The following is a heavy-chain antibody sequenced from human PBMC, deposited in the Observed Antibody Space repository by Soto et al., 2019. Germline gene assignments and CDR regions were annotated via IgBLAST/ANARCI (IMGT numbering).Heavy chain of an antibody. D-gene: IGHD3-16*01. CDR1: GFTFSNYA. Sequence: QVQLVESGGGVVQPGRSLRLSCAASGFTFSNYAIHWVRQAPGKGLEWVSMISYDGRNKYYADSLKGRFTISRDNSKNPVYLQMNSLRAEDTAVYYCARDGGGDALDIWGQGTMVTVSS. CDR2: ISYDGRNK. V-gene: IGHV3-30*04. CDR3: ARDGGGDALDI. J-gene: IGHJ3*02.